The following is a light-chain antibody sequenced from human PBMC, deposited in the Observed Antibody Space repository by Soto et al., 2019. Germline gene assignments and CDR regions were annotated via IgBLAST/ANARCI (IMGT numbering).Light chain of an antibody. CDR2: EVS. V-gene: IGLV2-14*01. J-gene: IGLJ3*02. CDR1: SSDVGGYNY. Sequence: QSALTQPASVSGSPGQSITISCTGTSSDVGGYNYGSWYQQHPGKAPKLMIYEVSNRPSGVSNRFSGSKSGNTASLTISGLQAEDEADYYCSSYTSSSPRVFGGGTKLPVL. CDR3: SSYTSSSPRV.